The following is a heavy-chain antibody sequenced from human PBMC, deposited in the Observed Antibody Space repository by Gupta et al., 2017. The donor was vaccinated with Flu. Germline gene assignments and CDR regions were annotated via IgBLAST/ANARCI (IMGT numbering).Heavy chain of an antibody. CDR2: IIPIFGPA. D-gene: IGHD2-21*02. J-gene: IGHJ4*01. Sequence: QVQLVQSGAEVKKPGSSVKVSCKASGGTFSSYAISWVRQSPGQGLEWMGPIIPIFGPANYAQKVQGRVTITADESMSTAYMEISRLHHEDTAVYCCACLVTAIQRPYDYWGDVRLVTDS. CDR3: ACLVTAIQRPYDY. CDR1: GGTFSSYA. V-gene: IGHV1-69*01.